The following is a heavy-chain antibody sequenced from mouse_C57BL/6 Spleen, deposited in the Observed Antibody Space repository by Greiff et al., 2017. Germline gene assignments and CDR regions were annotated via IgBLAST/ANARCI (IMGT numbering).Heavy chain of an antibody. CDR3: SRGITTVVGKYFDY. V-gene: IGHV5-6*01. J-gene: IGHJ2*01. D-gene: IGHD1-1*01. CDR1: GFTFSSYG. Sequence: EVKLMESGGDLVKPGGSLKLSCAASGFTFSSYGMSWVRQTPDKRLEWVATISSGGSCTYYPDSVKGRFTISRDNAKNTLYLQMSSLKSEDTAMYYCSRGITTVVGKYFDYWGQGTTLTVSS. CDR2: ISSGGSCT.